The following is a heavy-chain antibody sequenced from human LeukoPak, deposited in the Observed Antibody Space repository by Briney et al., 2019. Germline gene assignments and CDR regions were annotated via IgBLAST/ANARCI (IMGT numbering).Heavy chain of an antibody. CDR1: GFTFSSYD. Sequence: GGSLRLSCEASGFTFSSYDMHWVRHVTGKGLEWLSGIGTTGDTYYSDSVKGRFTISRENARNSFFLQMNSLRAGDTAVYYCARAPPRGGNFDYWGQGTLVTVSS. D-gene: IGHD1-26*01. CDR3: ARAPPRGGNFDY. V-gene: IGHV3-13*01. CDR2: IGTTGDT. J-gene: IGHJ4*02.